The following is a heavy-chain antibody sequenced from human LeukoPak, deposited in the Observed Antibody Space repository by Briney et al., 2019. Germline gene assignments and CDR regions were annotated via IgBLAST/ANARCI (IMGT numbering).Heavy chain of an antibody. CDR3: ARVGYYDDSGYYGYLRH. CDR1: GFSFSNYY. J-gene: IGHJ1*01. Sequence: QPGGSLRLSCAASGFSFSNYYMYWVRQAPVKGPVWVSRMHSDESTATYADSAKGRFTISRDNAKNTLYLQMNSLRAEDTAVYYCARVGYYDDSGYYGYLRHWGQGTLVTVSS. V-gene: IGHV3-74*01. CDR2: MHSDESTA. D-gene: IGHD3-22*01.